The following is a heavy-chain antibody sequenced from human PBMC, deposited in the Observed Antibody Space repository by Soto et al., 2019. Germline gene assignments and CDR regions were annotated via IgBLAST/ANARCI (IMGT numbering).Heavy chain of an antibody. V-gene: IGHV4-39*01. Sequence: PSETLSLTRAVSGGSISRSSFYWGWIRQAPEKGLECIVSMQYSGCTYYNPSLKSRVTMSVDTSKNQFSLKLTSVTAADTGVYYFARRSGGYRDEVGYWARGTLVPV. CDR1: GGSISRSSFY. CDR2: MQYSGCT. CDR3: ARRSGGYRDEVGY. J-gene: IGHJ4*02. D-gene: IGHD1-1*01.